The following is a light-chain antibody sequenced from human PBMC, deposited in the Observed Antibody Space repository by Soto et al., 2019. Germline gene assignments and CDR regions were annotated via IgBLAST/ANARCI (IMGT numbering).Light chain of an antibody. CDR3: MQGTHRPIT. CDR1: QSLSYSDGNIY. CDR2: KVF. V-gene: IGKV2-30*01. J-gene: IGKJ4*01. Sequence: DVVMTQSPLSLPVTLGQPASISCWSSQSLSYSDGNIYLNWCHQRPGQSPRRLIYKVFNRDSGVPDRFRGSGSGTDFTLKISRVEAEDVGIYYCMQGTHRPITFGGGTKVAIK.